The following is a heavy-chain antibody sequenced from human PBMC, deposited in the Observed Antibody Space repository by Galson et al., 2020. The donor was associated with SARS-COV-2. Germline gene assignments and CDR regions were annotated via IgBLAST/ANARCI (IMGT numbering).Heavy chain of an antibody. CDR2: INWDGDT. V-gene: IGHV2-70*11. Sequence: SGPTLVKPTQTLTLTCSSSGMSLRSSGMCVSWIPQPPGKALEWLARINWDGDTHFNTSLKTRLRISKDTSKNQVVLTMTNMDPVDTATYYCARTWITGTTSRTFDQWGQGTLVTVSS. CDR1: GMSLRSSGMC. D-gene: IGHD1-1*01. J-gene: IGHJ4*02. CDR3: ARTWITGTTSRTFDQ.